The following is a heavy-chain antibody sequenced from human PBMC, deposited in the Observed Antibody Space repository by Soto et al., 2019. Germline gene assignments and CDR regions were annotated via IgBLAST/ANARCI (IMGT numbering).Heavy chain of an antibody. D-gene: IGHD6-19*01. CDR3: VRGTNGWYGIDY. CDR1: GFTFSNYW. CDR2: INIGGSAA. Sequence: EVQLVESGGGLVQPGGSLRLSCAASGFTFSNYWMHWVRLPPGKGLLWVSRINIGGSAANYAGSVEGRFTVSRDDAKNTLYLQMNSLRDDDTAVYYCVRGTNGWYGIDYWGKGAPVTVSS. V-gene: IGHV3-74*01. J-gene: IGHJ4*02.